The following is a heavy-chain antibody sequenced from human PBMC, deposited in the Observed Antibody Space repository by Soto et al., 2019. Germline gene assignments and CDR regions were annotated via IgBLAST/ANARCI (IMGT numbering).Heavy chain of an antibody. D-gene: IGHD6-19*01. V-gene: IGHV3-30-3*01. CDR3: ARDMGDSSGWYPYYYYYYGMDV. Sequence: QVQLVESGGGVVQPGRSLRLSCAASGFTFSSYAMHWVRQAPGKGLEWVAVISYDGSNKYYADSVKGRFTISRDNSKNTLYLQMNSLRAEDTAVYYCARDMGDSSGWYPYYYYYYGMDVW. J-gene: IGHJ6*01. CDR1: GFTFSSYA. CDR2: ISYDGSNK.